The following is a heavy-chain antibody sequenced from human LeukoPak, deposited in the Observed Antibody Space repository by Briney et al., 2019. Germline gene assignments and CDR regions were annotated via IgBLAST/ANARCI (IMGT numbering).Heavy chain of an antibody. CDR2: ISYDGSNK. J-gene: IGHJ4*02. Sequence: GGSLRLSCAASGFSFSNYGIHWVRQAPGTGLEWVAVISYDGSNKYYADSVKGQFTISRDNSKNTLYLQMNSLRAEDTAVYYCAKEYPYYIDYWGQGTLVTVSS. V-gene: IGHV3-30*18. D-gene: IGHD2-2*01. CDR3: AKEYPYYIDY. CDR1: GFSFSNYG.